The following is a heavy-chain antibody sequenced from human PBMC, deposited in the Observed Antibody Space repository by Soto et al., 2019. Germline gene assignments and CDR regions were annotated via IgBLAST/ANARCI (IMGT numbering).Heavy chain of an antibody. J-gene: IGHJ4*02. Sequence: SETLSLTCAVSGGSISGSRHHYGWIRQPPGKGLEWLGTVFSSGTTYYNPSFTSRLTMSVDTSRNEASLKMTSMTAADTSVYYCAIAVGYCSATSCYPLGIWGQGSLVTVSS. CDR2: VFSSGTT. V-gene: IGHV4-39*01. CDR3: AIAVGYCSATSCYPLGI. D-gene: IGHD2-15*01. CDR1: GGSISGSRHH.